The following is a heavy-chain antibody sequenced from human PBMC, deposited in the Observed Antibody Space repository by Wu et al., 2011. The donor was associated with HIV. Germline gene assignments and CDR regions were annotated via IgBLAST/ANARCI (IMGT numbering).Heavy chain of an antibody. CDR1: GGTFSSYA. J-gene: IGHJ6*03. CDR3: ASSAGPIVVGPALIRGYYYYMDV. V-gene: IGHV1-69*14. Sequence: QVQLVQSGAEVKKPGSSVKVSCKASGGTFSSYAISWVRQAPGQGLEWMGGIIPIFGTANYAQKFQGRVTITADKSTSTAYMELSSLRSEDTAVYYCASSAGPIVVGPALIRGYYYYMDVWGKGTTVTVSS. CDR2: IIPIFGTA. D-gene: IGHD2-2*01.